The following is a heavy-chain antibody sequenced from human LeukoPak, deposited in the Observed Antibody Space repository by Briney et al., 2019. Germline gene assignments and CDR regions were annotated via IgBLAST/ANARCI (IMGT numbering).Heavy chain of an antibody. CDR2: ISYDGSNK. J-gene: IGHJ4*02. Sequence: PGRSLRLSCAASGFTFSSYGMHWVRQAPGKGLEWVAVISYDGSNKYYADSVKGRFTISRDNSKNTLYLQMNSLRAEDTAVYYCARDQNILDYGGNLYFDYWGQGTLVTVSS. CDR3: ARDQNILDYGGNLYFDY. V-gene: IGHV3-30*03. D-gene: IGHD4-23*01. CDR1: GFTFSSYG.